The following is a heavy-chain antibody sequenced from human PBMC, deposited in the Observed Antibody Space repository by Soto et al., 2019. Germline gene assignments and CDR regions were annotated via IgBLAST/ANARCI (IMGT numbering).Heavy chain of an antibody. D-gene: IGHD3-22*01. CDR3: ARVRGNYYDSSGYYSGEYYFDY. CDR2: ISAYNGNT. CDR1: GGTFSNYG. J-gene: IGHJ4*02. V-gene: IGHV1-18*01. Sequence: ASVKVSCKASGGTFSNYGISWVRRAPGQGLEWMGWISAYNGNTNYAQKLQGRVTMTTDTSTSTAYMELRSLRSDDTAVYYCARVRGNYYDSSGYYSGEYYFDYWGQGTLVTVSS.